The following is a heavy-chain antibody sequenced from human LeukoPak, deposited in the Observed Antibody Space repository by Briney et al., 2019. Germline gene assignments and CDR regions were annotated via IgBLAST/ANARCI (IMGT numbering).Heavy chain of an antibody. Sequence: ASVKVSCKASGYTFTSYDMHWVRQAPGQGLEWMGIINPSGDSTSYAQKYQGRVTMTRDTSTSTVYMELSSLRSEDTAVYYCASVLYCGADCYSGRYFFDYWGQGTLVTVSS. CDR2: INPSGDST. CDR1: GYTFTSYD. V-gene: IGHV1-46*01. CDR3: ASVLYCGADCYSGRYFFDY. J-gene: IGHJ4*02. D-gene: IGHD2-21*02.